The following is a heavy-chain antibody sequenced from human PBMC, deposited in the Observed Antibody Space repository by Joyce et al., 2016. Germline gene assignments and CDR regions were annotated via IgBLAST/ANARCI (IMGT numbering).Heavy chain of an antibody. CDR1: GGSLSGYY. CDR2: VNDRGST. Sequence: QVQLQEWGAGLLKPSETLSLTCAVYGGSLSGYYWSWIRQAPGMGLEWSGEVNDRGSTNYNPSRKSRATTSMDTSKNQFSLRLTTVTAADTAVYFCARARRGIILARGEMGEYLQHWGRGTVVIVSS. CDR3: ARARRGIILARGEMGEYLQH. V-gene: IGHV4-34*01. D-gene: IGHD3-10*01. J-gene: IGHJ1*01.